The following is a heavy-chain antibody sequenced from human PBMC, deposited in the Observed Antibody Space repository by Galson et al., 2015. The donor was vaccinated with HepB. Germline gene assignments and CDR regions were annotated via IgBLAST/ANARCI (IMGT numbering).Heavy chain of an antibody. V-gene: IGHV4-4*02. CDR2: IYYSGST. CDR3: ASAPRTYDFWSGTLSYYYYYMDV. Sequence: SLRLSCAASGFTISSYWMNWVRQAPGKGLEWIGSIYYSGSTYYNPSLKSRVTISVDTSKNQFSLKLSSVTAADTAVYYCASAPRTYDFWSGTLSYYYYYMDVWGKGTTVTVSS. D-gene: IGHD3-3*01. CDR1: GFTISSYW. J-gene: IGHJ6*03.